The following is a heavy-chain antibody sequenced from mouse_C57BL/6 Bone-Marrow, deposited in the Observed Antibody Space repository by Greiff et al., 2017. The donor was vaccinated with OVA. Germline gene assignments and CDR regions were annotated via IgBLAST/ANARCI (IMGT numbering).Heavy chain of an antibody. D-gene: IGHD1-1*01. CDR3: ARRYYGSSYRFAY. J-gene: IGHJ3*01. CDR2: ISPRSGNT. Sequence: QVQLKESGAELARPGASVKLSCKASGYTFTSYGISWVKQRTGQGLEWIGEISPRSGNTYYNGKFKGKATLTADKSSSTAYMELRSLTSEDSAVYFCARRYYGSSYRFAYWGQGTLVTVSA. V-gene: IGHV1-81*01. CDR1: GYTFTSYG.